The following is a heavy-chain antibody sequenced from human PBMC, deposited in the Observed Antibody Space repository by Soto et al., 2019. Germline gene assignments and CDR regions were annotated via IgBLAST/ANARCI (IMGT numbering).Heavy chain of an antibody. CDR2: IIPIFGTA. Sequence: QVQLVQSGAEVKKPGSSVKVSCKASGGTFSSYAISWVRQAPGQGLEWMGGIIPIFGTANYAQKFQGRVTITADKSTSTAYMELSSLRSEDTAVYYCARGGLRWCSGGSCYSVVNWFDPWGQGTLVTVSS. J-gene: IGHJ5*02. CDR3: ARGGLRWCSGGSCYSVVNWFDP. CDR1: GGTFSSYA. V-gene: IGHV1-69*06. D-gene: IGHD2-15*01.